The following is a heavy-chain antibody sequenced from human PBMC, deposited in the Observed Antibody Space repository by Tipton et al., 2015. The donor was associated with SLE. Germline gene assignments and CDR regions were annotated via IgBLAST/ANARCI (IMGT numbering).Heavy chain of an antibody. CDR1: GGSMSTYY. D-gene: IGHD1-14*01. J-gene: IGHJ2*01. CDR3: ARYSITTWHLDL. V-gene: IGHV4-59*07. Sequence: TLSLTCTVSGGSMSTYYWSWIRLPPGKGLEWIGYIYYSGGTSYNPSLNSRVTISVDTSRNQFSLKLTSVTAADSAVYYCARYSITTWHLDLWGRGALVTVSS. CDR2: IYYSGGT.